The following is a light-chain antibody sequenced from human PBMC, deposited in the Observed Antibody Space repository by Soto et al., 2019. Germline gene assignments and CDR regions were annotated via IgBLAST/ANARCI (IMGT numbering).Light chain of an antibody. CDR2: GAS. J-gene: IGKJ2*01. CDR1: QSVSMN. Sequence: EIVRTRSQGTLSLSPGERATLSCRASQSVSMNLAWYQQKPGQPPRLLIYGASTRATGIPDRFSGSGSGTEFTLTISSLQSEDFAVYYCQQYNNWPPYTFGQGTKLDIK. CDR3: QQYNNWPPYT. V-gene: IGKV3-15*01.